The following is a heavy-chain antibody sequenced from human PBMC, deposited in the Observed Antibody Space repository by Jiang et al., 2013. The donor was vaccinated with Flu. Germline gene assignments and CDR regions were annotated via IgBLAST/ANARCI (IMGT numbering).Heavy chain of an antibody. CDR3: ARDKNIEQISFDY. J-gene: IGHJ4*02. Sequence: LEWIGSIYYSGSTYYNPSLKSRVTISVDTSKNQFSLKLSSVTAADTAVYYCARDKNIEQISFDYWGQGTLVTVSS. D-gene: IGHD5-24*01. CDR2: IYYSGST. V-gene: IGHV4-39*07.